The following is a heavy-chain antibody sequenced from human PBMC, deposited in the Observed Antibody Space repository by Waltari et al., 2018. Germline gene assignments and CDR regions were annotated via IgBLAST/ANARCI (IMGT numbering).Heavy chain of an antibody. CDR3: ASLGYVDYGIDY. CDR1: GGSISSYY. V-gene: IGHV4-59*01. CDR2: IYYSGSA. J-gene: IGHJ4*02. Sequence: QVQLQESGPGLVTPSETLSITCTVSGGSISSYYWTWIRQPPGKGLEWIAYIYYSGSAKYNPSLKSRLTISVDTSKKEVSLKMRSVTAADTAVYYCASLGYVDYGIDYWGQGTQVTVSS. D-gene: IGHD4-17*01.